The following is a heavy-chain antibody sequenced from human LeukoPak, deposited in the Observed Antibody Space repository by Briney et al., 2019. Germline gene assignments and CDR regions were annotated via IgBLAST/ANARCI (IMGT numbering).Heavy chain of an antibody. D-gene: IGHD2-2*01. CDR2: INPSGGST. V-gene: IGHV1-46*01. CDR3: ARDTVGYCSSTSCPYGMDV. Sequence: ASVKVSCKASGYTFTSYYMHWVRQAPGQGLEWMGIINPSGGSTSYAQKFQGRVTMTRDTSTSTVYMERSSLRSEDTAVYYCARDTVGYCSSTSCPYGMDVWGKGTTVTVSS. CDR1: GYTFTSYY. J-gene: IGHJ6*04.